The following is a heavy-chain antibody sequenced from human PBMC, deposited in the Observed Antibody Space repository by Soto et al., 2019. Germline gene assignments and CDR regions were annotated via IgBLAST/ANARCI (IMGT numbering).Heavy chain of an antibody. D-gene: IGHD3-22*01. J-gene: IGHJ6*02. CDR1: GGTFSSYA. CDR3: ARMHYDSRGIVYYYGMDV. CDR2: IIPIFGTA. V-gene: IGHV1-69*13. Sequence: SVKVSCKASGGTFSSYAISWVRQAPGQGLEWMGGIIPIFGTANYAQKFQGRVTITADESTSTAYMELSSLRSEDTAVYYCARMHYDSRGIVYYYGMDVWGQWTPVTVSS.